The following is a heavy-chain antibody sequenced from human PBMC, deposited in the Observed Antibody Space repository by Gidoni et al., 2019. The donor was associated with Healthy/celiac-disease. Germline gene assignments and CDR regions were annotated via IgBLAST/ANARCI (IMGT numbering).Heavy chain of an antibody. Sequence: QVQLVQSGAEVKKHGASVKVSCKASGYTFTSDGISWVRQAPGQGLEWIGWISAYNGNTNYAQKLQGRVTMTTDTSPSIAYMELRSLRSDDPVVYYCARAHVEYIVGATNVDYWGQGTLVTVSS. CDR3: ARAHVEYIVGATNVDY. V-gene: IGHV1-18*01. CDR2: ISAYNGNT. D-gene: IGHD1-26*01. J-gene: IGHJ4*02. CDR1: GYTFTSDG.